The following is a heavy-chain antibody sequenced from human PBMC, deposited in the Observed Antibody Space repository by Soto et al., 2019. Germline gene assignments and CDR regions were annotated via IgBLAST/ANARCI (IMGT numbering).Heavy chain of an antibody. D-gene: IGHD3-9*01. CDR2: IYYSGST. CDR3: ARGMAEEQIFYYFDY. J-gene: IGHJ4*02. CDR1: GGSISSSIYY. V-gene: IGHV4-39*01. Sequence: SETLSLTCTVSGGSISSSIYYWGWIRQPPGMGLEWIGSIYYSGSTNCNPSLKSRITMSVDTSRNQFSLKLSSVTAADTAVYYCARGMAEEQIFYYFDYWGQGALVT.